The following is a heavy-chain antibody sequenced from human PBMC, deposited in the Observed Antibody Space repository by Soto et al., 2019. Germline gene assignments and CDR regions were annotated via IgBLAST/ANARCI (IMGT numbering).Heavy chain of an antibody. V-gene: IGHV4-59*08. J-gene: IGHJ6*03. CDR2: IYYSGST. D-gene: IGHD1-26*01. CDR1: GGSISSYY. Sequence: PSETLSLTCTVSGGSISSYYWSWIRQPPGKGLEWIGYIYYSGSTNYNPSLKSRVTISVDTSKNQFSLKLSSVTAADKAAYYCARHRSDSAYDYYYMDVGGKGTTVTVSS. CDR3: ARHRSDSAYDYYYMDV.